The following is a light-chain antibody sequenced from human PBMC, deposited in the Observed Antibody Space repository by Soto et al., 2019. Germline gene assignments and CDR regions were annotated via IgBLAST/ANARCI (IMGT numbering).Light chain of an antibody. J-gene: IGKJ1*01. Sequence: DIQMTQSPSTLSAYVGDRVTITCRASQSISSWLAWYQQKPGKAPKLLIYDASSLERGVPSRFSGSGSGTEFTLTISSLQPDDFATYYVQQYNSYSLTFGRGTKVEIE. V-gene: IGKV1-5*01. CDR3: QQYNSYSLT. CDR1: QSISSW. CDR2: DAS.